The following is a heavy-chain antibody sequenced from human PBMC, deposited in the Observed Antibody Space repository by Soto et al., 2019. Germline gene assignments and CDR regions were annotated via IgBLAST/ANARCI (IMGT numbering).Heavy chain of an antibody. CDR1: GFTFSSYA. CDR3: ARPLPQYYYDSSGYHTGDY. CDR2: ISGSGGST. V-gene: IGHV3-23*01. Sequence: GGSLRLSCAASGFTFSSYAMSWVRQAPGKGLEWVSAISGSGGSTYYADSVKGRFTISRDNSKNTLYLQMNSLRAEDTAVYYCARPLPQYYYDSSGYHTGDYWGQGNLVTVSS. J-gene: IGHJ4*02. D-gene: IGHD3-22*01.